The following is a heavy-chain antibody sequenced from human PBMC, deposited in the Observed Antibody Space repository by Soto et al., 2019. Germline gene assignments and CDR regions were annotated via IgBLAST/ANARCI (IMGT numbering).Heavy chain of an antibody. J-gene: IGHJ5*02. V-gene: IGHV5-51*01. CDR2: IYPGDSDT. CDR3: ARHKGDSSSSGWFDP. D-gene: IGHD6-6*01. CDR1: GYSFTSYW. Sequence: GESLKISCKGSGYSFTSYWIGWVRQMPGKGLEWMGIIYPGDSDTRYSPSFQGRVTISADKSISTAYLQWSSLKASDTAMYYCARHKGDSSSSGWFDPWGQGTLVTVSS.